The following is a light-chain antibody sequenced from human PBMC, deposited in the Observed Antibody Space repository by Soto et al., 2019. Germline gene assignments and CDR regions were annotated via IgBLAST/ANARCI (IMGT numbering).Light chain of an antibody. CDR1: QSVSSY. CDR2: DAS. V-gene: IGKV3-11*01. Sequence: EIVLTQSPATLSLSPGERATLSCRASQSVSSYLAWYQQKPGQAPRLLIYDASNRATGIPARFSGSGSGTDFTLTISRVEPEDFAVYYGQQRSNFITFGQGTRLEIK. CDR3: QQRSNFIT. J-gene: IGKJ5*01.